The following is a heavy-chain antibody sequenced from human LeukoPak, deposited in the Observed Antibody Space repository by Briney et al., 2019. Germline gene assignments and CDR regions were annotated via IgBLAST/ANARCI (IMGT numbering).Heavy chain of an antibody. Sequence: GGSLRLSCAASGFTFSSYSMNWVRQAPGKGLEWVSSISSSSSYIYYADSVKGRFTISRDISKNTLYLQMSSLRAEDTAVYYCARRAGGYSHPYDYWGQGVLVTVSS. CDR1: GFTFSSYS. J-gene: IGHJ4*02. V-gene: IGHV3-21*04. CDR3: ARRAGGYSHPYDY. CDR2: ISSSSSYI. D-gene: IGHD4-23*01.